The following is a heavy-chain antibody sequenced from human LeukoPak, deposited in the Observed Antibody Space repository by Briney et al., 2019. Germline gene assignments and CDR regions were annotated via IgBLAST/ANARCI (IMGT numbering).Heavy chain of an antibody. CDR3: AGSITMIVVVIQDAFDI. J-gene: IGHJ3*02. CDR1: GYSISSGYY. V-gene: IGHV4-38-2*02. CDR2: IYHSGST. Sequence: SETLSLTCTVSGYSISSGYYWDWIRQPPGKGLEWIGSIYHSGSTYYNPSLKSRVTISVDTSKNQFSLKLSSVTAADTAVYYCAGSITMIVVVIQDAFDIWGQGTMVTVSS. D-gene: IGHD3-22*01.